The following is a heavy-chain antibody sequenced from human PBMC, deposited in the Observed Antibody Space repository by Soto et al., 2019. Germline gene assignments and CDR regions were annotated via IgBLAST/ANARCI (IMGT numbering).Heavy chain of an antibody. CDR2: IYGSGRGI. D-gene: IGHD2-21*01. J-gene: IGHJ4*02. V-gene: IGHV3-23*05. CDR1: GLPHSNFA. CDR3: AKDAVYNDGLWLMDH. Sequence: GGSLRLSCTASGLPHSNFAMMWVRQAPGEGLECVSGIYGSGRGIEYADSVKGRFTISRDNSKNTVYLQMTDLRADDTAVYYCAKDAVYNDGLWLMDHWGQGTQVTVSS.